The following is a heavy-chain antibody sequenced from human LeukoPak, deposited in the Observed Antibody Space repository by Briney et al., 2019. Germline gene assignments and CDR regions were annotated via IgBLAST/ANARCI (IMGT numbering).Heavy chain of an antibody. CDR2: IWYDGSNK. CDR1: GFTFSSYG. J-gene: IGHJ3*02. V-gene: IGHV3-33*01. CDR3: ARDRAPEGAFDI. D-gene: IGHD3-10*01. Sequence: GGSLRLSCAASGFTFSSYGMHWVRQAPGKGLEWVAVIWYDGSNKYYADSVKGRFTISRDNSKNTLYLQTNSLRAEDTAVYYCARDRAPEGAFDIWGQGTMVTVSS.